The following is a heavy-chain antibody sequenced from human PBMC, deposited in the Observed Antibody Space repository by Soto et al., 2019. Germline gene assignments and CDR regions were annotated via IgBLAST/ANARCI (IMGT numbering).Heavy chain of an antibody. CDR2: ISSSSSTI. CDR1: GFTFSSYS. Sequence: GGSLRLSCAASGFTFSSYSMNWVRQAPGKGLEWVSYISSSSSTIYYADSVKGRFTISRDNGKNSLYLQMNSLRDEDTAVYYCARDPEGDYYDSSGYYFHGPKYFDYWGQGTLVTVSS. CDR3: ARDPEGDYYDSSGYYFHGPKYFDY. J-gene: IGHJ4*02. D-gene: IGHD3-22*01. V-gene: IGHV3-48*02.